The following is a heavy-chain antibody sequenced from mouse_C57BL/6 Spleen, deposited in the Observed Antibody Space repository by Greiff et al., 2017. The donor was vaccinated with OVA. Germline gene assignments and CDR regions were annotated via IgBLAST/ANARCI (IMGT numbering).Heavy chain of an antibody. J-gene: IGHJ4*01. V-gene: IGHV1-82*01. Sequence: VQLQQSGPELVKPGASVKISCKASGYAFSSSWMNWVKQRPGKGLAWIGRIYPGAGDTNYNGKFKGKATLTADKSSSTAYMQLSSLTSEDSAVYFCARDYGHYYAMDYWGQGTSVTVSS. D-gene: IGHD1-1*01. CDR2: IYPGAGDT. CDR3: ARDYGHYYAMDY. CDR1: GYAFSSSW.